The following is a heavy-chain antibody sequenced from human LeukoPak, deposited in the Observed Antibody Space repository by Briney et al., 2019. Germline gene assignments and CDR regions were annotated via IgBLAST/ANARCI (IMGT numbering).Heavy chain of an antibody. V-gene: IGHV4-39*07. Sequence: SETLSLTCTVSGGSISSSRYYWGWIRQPPGKGLEWIGSMYYSGSTYYNPSLKSRVTISVDTSKNQFSLKLSSVTAADTAVYYCARGGYYFGSGSYPISIDYWGQGIVVTVSS. CDR1: GGSISSSRYY. CDR2: MYYSGST. J-gene: IGHJ4*02. CDR3: ARGGYYFGSGSYPISIDY. D-gene: IGHD3-10*01.